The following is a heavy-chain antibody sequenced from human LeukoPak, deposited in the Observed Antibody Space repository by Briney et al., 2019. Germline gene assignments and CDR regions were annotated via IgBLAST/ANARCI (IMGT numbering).Heavy chain of an antibody. CDR2: INHSGST. Sequence: SETLSLTCAVYGGSFSGYYWSWIRQPPGKGLEWIGEINHSGSTNYNPSLKSRVTISVDTSKNQFSLKLSSVTAADTAVYYCARGHYDSRGYFGGMDVWGQGTTVTVSS. J-gene: IGHJ6*02. CDR1: GGSFSGYY. CDR3: ARGHYDSRGYFGGMDV. D-gene: IGHD3-22*01. V-gene: IGHV4-34*01.